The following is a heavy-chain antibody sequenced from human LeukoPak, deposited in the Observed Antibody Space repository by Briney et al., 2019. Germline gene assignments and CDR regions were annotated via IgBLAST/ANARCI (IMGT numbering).Heavy chain of an antibody. J-gene: IGHJ4*02. V-gene: IGHV3-21*01. Sequence: GGSLRLSCAASGFTFSSYSMNRVRQAPGKGLEWVSSISSSSSYIYYADSVKGRFTISRDNAKNSLYLQMNSLRAEDTAVYYCAREFYYDSSGYYLDYWGQGTLVTVSS. CDR1: GFTFSSYS. D-gene: IGHD3-22*01. CDR3: AREFYYDSSGYYLDY. CDR2: ISSSSSYI.